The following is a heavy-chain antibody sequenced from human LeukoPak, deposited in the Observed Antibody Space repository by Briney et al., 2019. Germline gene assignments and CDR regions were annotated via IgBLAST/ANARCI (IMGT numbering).Heavy chain of an antibody. V-gene: IGHV1-69*05. J-gene: IGHJ6*03. CDR3: ARDRRGTIFGVVTERPYYYYYYFMDV. CDR2: IIPIFGTA. CDR1: GGTFSSYA. Sequence: SVKASCKASGGTFSSYAISWVRQAPGQGLEWMGRIIPIFGTANYAQKFQGRVTITTDESTSTAYMELSSLRSEDTAVYYCARDRRGTIFGVVTERPYYYYYYFMDVWGKGTTVTVSS. D-gene: IGHD3-3*01.